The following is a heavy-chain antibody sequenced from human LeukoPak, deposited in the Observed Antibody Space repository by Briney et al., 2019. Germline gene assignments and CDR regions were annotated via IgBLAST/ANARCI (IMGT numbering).Heavy chain of an antibody. CDR3: ARDLGGWYRPDAFDM. CDR1: GYIFTSYG. CDR2: ISTYNGNT. J-gene: IGHJ3*02. V-gene: IGHV1-18*01. Sequence: ASVKVSCEASGYIFTSYGINWVRQAPGQGLEWMGWISTYNGNTNFAQKLQGRVTMTTDTSTRTAYMELRSLRSDDTAIYYCARDLGGWYRPDAFDMWGQGTMVTVSS. D-gene: IGHD6-19*01.